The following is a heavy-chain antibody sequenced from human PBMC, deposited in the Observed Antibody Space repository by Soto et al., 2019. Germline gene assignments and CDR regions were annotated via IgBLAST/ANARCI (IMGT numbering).Heavy chain of an antibody. Sequence: QLQLQESGPGLVKPSETLSLTCTVSGGSISSSSYFWGWIRQPPGKGLGWIGSIYYRGSTYYNPSLKSRVPVSVATSKNPFSLKLNSVSAADTAVYYCARHRSDFWFDPWGQGTLVPVSS. CDR2: IYYRGST. D-gene: IGHD2-15*01. CDR3: ARHRSDFWFDP. V-gene: IGHV4-39*01. J-gene: IGHJ5*02. CDR1: GGSISSSSYF.